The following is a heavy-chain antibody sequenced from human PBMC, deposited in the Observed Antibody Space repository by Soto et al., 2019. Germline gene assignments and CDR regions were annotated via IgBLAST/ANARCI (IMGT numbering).Heavy chain of an antibody. D-gene: IGHD4-17*01. Sequence: GASVKVSCKASGYSFTSYAMHWVRQAPGQRLEWMGWINAGNGNTKYSQKFQGRVTITRDTSASTAYMELSSLRSEDTAVYYCARSTTVTTPGGYWGQGTLVTVSS. CDR2: INAGNGNT. V-gene: IGHV1-3*01. J-gene: IGHJ4*02. CDR3: ARSTTVTTPGGY. CDR1: GYSFTSYA.